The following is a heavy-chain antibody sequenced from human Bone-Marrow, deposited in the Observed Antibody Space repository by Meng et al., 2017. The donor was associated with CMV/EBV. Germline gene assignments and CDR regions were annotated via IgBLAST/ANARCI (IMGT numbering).Heavy chain of an antibody. D-gene: IGHD3-22*01. Sequence: QVRLGPFGAGVKKPGASGKVSCKASGYTFTGYYMHWVRQAPGQGLEWMGWINPNSGGTNYAQKFQGRVTMTRDTSISTAYMELSRLRSDDTAVYYCARVGITMIAGDYWGQGTLVTVSS. CDR3: ARVGITMIAGDY. V-gene: IGHV1-2*02. CDR1: GYTFTGYY. J-gene: IGHJ4*02. CDR2: INPNSGGT.